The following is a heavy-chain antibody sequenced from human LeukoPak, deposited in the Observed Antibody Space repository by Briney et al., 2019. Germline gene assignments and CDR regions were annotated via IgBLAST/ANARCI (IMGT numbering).Heavy chain of an antibody. V-gene: IGHV3-7*01. Sequence: PGGSLRLSCAASGFTFDDYGMSWVRQAPGKGLEWVASIKQDGSEKYYVDSVKGRFTISRDNAKNSLYVQMNSLRAEDTAVYYCARDDDYYDSSGYYYDYFDYWGQGTLVTVSS. D-gene: IGHD3-22*01. CDR1: GFTFDDYG. CDR3: ARDDDYYDSSGYYYDYFDY. J-gene: IGHJ4*02. CDR2: IKQDGSEK.